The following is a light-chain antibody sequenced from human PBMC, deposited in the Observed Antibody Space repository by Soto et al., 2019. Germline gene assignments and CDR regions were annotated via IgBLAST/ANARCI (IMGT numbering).Light chain of an antibody. Sequence: EIVLTQSPATLSLSPGERATLSCRASQSVSSYLAWYQQKPGQAHRLLIYDASNRATGIPARFSGSGSGTDFTLTISSLEPEDFAVYYCQQRSNWPLTFDGGTKVEIK. CDR2: DAS. J-gene: IGKJ4*01. CDR3: QQRSNWPLT. CDR1: QSVSSY. V-gene: IGKV3-11*01.